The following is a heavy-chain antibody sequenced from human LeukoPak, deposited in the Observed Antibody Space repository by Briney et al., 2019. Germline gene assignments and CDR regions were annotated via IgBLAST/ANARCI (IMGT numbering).Heavy chain of an antibody. CDR1: GYSFSTYW. J-gene: IGHJ4*02. CDR2: IYPGDSDT. CDR3: AKSNPLYCPQCALDS. D-gene: IGHD2-15*01. Sequence: GESLKISCQGSGYSFSTYWVAWVRQMPGKGLEWLGIIYPGDSDTRYSPSFQGQVTISADKSINTAYLQWSSLKASDTAMYYCAKSNPLYCPQCALDSWGQGTLVTVSS. V-gene: IGHV5-51*01.